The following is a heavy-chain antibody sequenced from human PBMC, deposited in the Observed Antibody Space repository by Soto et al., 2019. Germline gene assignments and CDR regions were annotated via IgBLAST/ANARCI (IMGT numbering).Heavy chain of an antibody. D-gene: IGHD1-7*01. CDR3: AKDRVGGTFYTPLAF. CDR1: GFNFDNYG. J-gene: IGHJ4*02. Sequence: QVQLVESGGGEVQPGGSLRLSCQASGFNFDNYGMHWVRQAPGKGLEWVAIITYDGSFQYYADSVKGRFTISRDNSKNTLSLHLNTLKPEDTAVYHCAKDRVGGTFYTPLAFWGQGTLVTVSS. V-gene: IGHV3-30*18. CDR2: ITYDGSFQ.